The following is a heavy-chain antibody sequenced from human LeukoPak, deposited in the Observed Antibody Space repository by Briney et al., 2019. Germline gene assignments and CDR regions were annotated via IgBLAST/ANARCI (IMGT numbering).Heavy chain of an antibody. J-gene: IGHJ4*02. CDR1: GGSFSGYY. D-gene: IGHD3-3*01. Sequence: SETLSLTCAVYGGSFSGYYWNWIRQPPGKGLEWIGEINHSGSTNYNPSLKSRVTISVDTSKNQFSLKLSSVTAADTAVYYCARRQGRLRGSYFDYWGQGTLVTVSS. CDR2: INHSGST. CDR3: ARRQGRLRGSYFDY. V-gene: IGHV4-34*01.